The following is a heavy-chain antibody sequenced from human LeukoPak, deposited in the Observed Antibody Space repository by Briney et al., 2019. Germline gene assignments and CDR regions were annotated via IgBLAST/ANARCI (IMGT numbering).Heavy chain of an antibody. CDR1: GYSFTSYW. CDR3: ASTYYDFGSGYYKGDNWFDP. J-gene: IGHJ5*02. Sequence: PGESLKISCKGSGYSFTSYWIGWVRQMPGKGLEWMGIIYPGDSDTRYSPSFQGQVTISADKSINTAYLQWSRLKASDTAMYSCASTYYDFGSGYYKGDNWFDPWGQGTLVTVSS. CDR2: IYPGDSDT. D-gene: IGHD3-3*01. V-gene: IGHV5-51*01.